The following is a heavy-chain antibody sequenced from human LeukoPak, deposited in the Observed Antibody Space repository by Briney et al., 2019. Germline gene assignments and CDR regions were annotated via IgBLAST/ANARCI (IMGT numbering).Heavy chain of an antibody. J-gene: IGHJ4*02. CDR2: IRYDGSNT. CDR1: GFTFSSYA. CDR3: ALGRSSRYSSSSDY. D-gene: IGHD6-13*01. V-gene: IGHV3-30*02. Sequence: GGSLRLSCAAPGFTFSSYAMHWVRQAPGKGLQWVAFIRYDGSNTYYADSVEGRFTISRDNSKNTLYLQMNSLRAEDTAVYYCALGRSSRYSSSSDYWGQGTLVTVSS.